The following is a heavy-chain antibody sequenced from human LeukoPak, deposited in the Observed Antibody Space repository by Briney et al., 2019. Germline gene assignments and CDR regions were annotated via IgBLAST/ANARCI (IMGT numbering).Heavy chain of an antibody. J-gene: IGHJ4*02. CDR2: ISGSGDAT. V-gene: IGHV3-23*01. D-gene: IGHD1-26*01. Sequence: PGGSLRLSCVASGFTFTSYGMSWVRQAPGKRLEWVSGISGSGDATYYADSVKGRFTISRDNSKNTLYLQMNSLRAEDTAVYYCARDSGSYFHWGQGTLVTVSS. CDR1: GFTFTSYG. CDR3: ARDSGSYFH.